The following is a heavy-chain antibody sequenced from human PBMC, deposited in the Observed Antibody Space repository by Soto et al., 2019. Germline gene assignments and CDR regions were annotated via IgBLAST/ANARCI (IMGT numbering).Heavy chain of an antibody. CDR3: ATRRGGPYYGSEENDY. CDR1: GYTLTELS. D-gene: IGHD3-10*01. J-gene: IGHJ4*02. Sequence: EASVKVSCKVSGYTLTELSMHWVRQAPGKGLEWMGGFDPEDGETIYAQKFQGRVTMTEDTSTDTAYMELSSLRSEDTAVYYCATRRGGPYYGSEENDYWGQGTLVTVSS. CDR2: FDPEDGET. V-gene: IGHV1-24*01.